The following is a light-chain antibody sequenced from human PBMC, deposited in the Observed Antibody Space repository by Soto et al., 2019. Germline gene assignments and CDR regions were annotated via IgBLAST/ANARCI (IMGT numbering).Light chain of an antibody. V-gene: IGLV2-14*01. Sequence: QSALTQPASVSGSPGQSITISCTGTSSDLGAYDYVSWYQQHPGKAPKLIIYEVSNRPSGVSNRFSGSKSGNTASLTISRLQAEDEAYYYCSSYTTSSTVVFGGGTKLTVL. CDR3: SSYTTSSTVV. J-gene: IGLJ2*01. CDR1: SSDLGAYDY. CDR2: EVS.